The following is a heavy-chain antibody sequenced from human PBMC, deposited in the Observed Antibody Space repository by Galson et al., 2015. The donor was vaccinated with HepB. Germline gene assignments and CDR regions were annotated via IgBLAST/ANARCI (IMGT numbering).Heavy chain of an antibody. D-gene: IGHD5-18*01. CDR1: GFTSSSYA. J-gene: IGHJ4*02. V-gene: IGHV3-30*04. CDR2: ISYDGSNK. CDR3: ARDHTALDY. Sequence: SLRLSCAASGFTSSSYAMHWVRQAPGKGLEWVAVISYDGSNKYYADSVKGRFTISRDNSKNTLYLQMNSLRAEDTAVYYCARDHTALDYWGQGTLVTVSS.